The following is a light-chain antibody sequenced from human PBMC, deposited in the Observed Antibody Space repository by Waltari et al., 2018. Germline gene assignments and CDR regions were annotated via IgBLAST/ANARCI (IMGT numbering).Light chain of an antibody. J-gene: IGKJ1*01. V-gene: IGKV3-15*01. Sequence: EIVMTQSPATLSVSPGERATLSCRASQSVYSNLAWYQQKPGQAPRLLIYGASPRATGISARFSGSGSGTEFTLTISSLQSEDFAVYYCQQYNKWPPRTFGQGTKVEIK. CDR2: GAS. CDR3: QQYNKWPPRT. CDR1: QSVYSN.